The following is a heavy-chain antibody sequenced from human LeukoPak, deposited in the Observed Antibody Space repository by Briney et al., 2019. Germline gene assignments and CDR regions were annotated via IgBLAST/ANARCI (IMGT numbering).Heavy chain of an antibody. CDR3: ARGRRYCSSTSCYLNYYYYYMDV. CDR1: GFTFSSYW. CDR2: IKQDGSEK. V-gene: IGHV3-7*01. Sequence: GGSLRLSCAASGFTFSSYWMSWVRQAPGKGLEWVANIKQDGSEKYYVDSVKGRFTISRDNAKNSLYLQMNGLRAEDTAVYYCARGRRYCSSTSCYLNYYYYYMDVWGKGTTVTVSS. D-gene: IGHD2-2*01. J-gene: IGHJ6*03.